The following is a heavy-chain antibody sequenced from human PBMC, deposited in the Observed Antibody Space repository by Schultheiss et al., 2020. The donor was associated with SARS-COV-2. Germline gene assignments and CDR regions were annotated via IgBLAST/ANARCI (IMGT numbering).Heavy chain of an antibody. V-gene: IGHV5-51*01. Sequence: GESLKISCKGSGYSFTSYWIGWVRQMPGKGLEWMGIIYPGDSDTRYSPSFQGQVTISADESISTAYLHWSSLKASDSAMYYCTRLHCSSTSCYFDYWGQGTLVTVSS. CDR1: GYSFTSYW. D-gene: IGHD2-2*01. J-gene: IGHJ4*02. CDR3: TRLHCSSTSCYFDY. CDR2: IYPGDSDT.